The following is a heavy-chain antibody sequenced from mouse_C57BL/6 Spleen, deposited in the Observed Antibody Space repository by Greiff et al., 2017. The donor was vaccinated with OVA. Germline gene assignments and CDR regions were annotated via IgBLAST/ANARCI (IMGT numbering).Heavy chain of an antibody. CDR2: ISSGGSYT. CDR1: GFTFSSYG. CDR3: ARQNDGYYGGY. D-gene: IGHD2-3*01. J-gene: IGHJ2*01. V-gene: IGHV5-6*01. Sequence: EVMLVESGGDLVKPGGSLKLSCAASGFTFSSYGMSWVRQTPDKRLEWVATISSGGSYTYYPDSVTGRFTISRDNAKNTLYLQMSSLKSEDTAMYYCARQNDGYYGGYWGQGTTLTVSS.